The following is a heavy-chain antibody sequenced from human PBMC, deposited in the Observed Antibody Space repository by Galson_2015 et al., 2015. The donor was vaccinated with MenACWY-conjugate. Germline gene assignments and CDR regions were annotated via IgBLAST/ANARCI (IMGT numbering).Heavy chain of an antibody. V-gene: IGHV3-74*01. J-gene: IGHJ4*02. CDR3: GTDQNDYGDY. CDR2: INSDGSTT. CDR1: GFTFSSYW. Sequence: SLRLSCAASGFTFSSYWMHWVRQAPGKGLVWVSRINSDGSTTRYADSVKGRFTISRDNAKNTLYLQMNSLRAEDTAVYFCGTDQNDYGDYWGQGTLVTVSS.